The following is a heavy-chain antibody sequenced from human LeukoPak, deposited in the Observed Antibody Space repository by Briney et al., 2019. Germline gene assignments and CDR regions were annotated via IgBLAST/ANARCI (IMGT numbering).Heavy chain of an antibody. Sequence: SETLSLTCSVSGGSISSYYWSWIRQPPGKGLEWIGYIFHSGSTSYNPSLKSRVTISVDTSKNQFSLKLSSVTAADTAVYYCARGAYDLDYWGQGTLVTVSS. D-gene: IGHD5-12*01. CDR3: ARGAYDLDY. J-gene: IGHJ4*02. V-gene: IGHV4-59*01. CDR2: IFHSGST. CDR1: GGSISSYY.